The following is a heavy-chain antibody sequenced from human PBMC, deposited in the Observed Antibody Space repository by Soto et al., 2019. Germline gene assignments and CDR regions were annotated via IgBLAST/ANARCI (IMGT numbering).Heavy chain of an antibody. CDR3: VDLGYCSGGSCSREDY. J-gene: IGHJ4*02. CDR2: IYYSGST. D-gene: IGHD2-15*01. Sequence: SETLSLTCTVSGGSISSSSYYWGWIRQPPGKGLEWIGSIYYSGSTYYNPSLKSRVTISVDTSKNQFSLKLSSVTAADTAVYYCVDLGYCSGGSCSREDYWGQGTLVPVSS. CDR1: GGSISSSSYY. V-gene: IGHV4-39*01.